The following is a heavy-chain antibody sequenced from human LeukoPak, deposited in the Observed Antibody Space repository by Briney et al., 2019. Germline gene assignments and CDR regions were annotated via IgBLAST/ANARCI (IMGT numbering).Heavy chain of an antibody. V-gene: IGHV4-34*01. CDR3: ARGSRYFDWLVDY. D-gene: IGHD3-9*01. CDR1: GVSFSGYY. CDR2: INHSGST. J-gene: IGHJ4*02. Sequence: SETLSLTCAVYGVSFSGYYWSWIRQPPGKGLEWIGEINHSGSTNYNPSLKSRVTISVDTSKNQFSLKLSSVTAADTAVYYCARGSRYFDWLVDYWGQGTLVTVSS.